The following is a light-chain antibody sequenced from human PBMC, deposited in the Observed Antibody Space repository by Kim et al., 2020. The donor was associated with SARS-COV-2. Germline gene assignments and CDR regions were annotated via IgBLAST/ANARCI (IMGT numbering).Light chain of an antibody. V-gene: IGLV2-23*02. Sequence: LTQPASVSGSPGQSITISCTGTSSDVGSHNLVSWYQKHPGQAPKLMIYEVTKRPSGVSNRFSGSKSGITASLTISGLQAEDEADYYCCSYAGSSTFVIFGGGTQLTVL. CDR2: EVT. CDR3: CSYAGSSTFVI. J-gene: IGLJ2*01. CDR1: SSDVGSHNL.